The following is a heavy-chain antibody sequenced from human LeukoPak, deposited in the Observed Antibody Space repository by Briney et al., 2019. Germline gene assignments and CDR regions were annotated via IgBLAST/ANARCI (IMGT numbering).Heavy chain of an antibody. V-gene: IGHV1-2*02. D-gene: IGHD4-11*01. Sequence: ASVKISCKASGYTFRGNYIHWLRQAPGQGLEWMGWIDANNGDTKSAQKFQGRVTMSRDTSISTASMDLSSLSPDDAAVYYCARDPSSVTLYFFDYWGQGTLVAVSS. J-gene: IGHJ4*02. CDR2: IDANNGDT. CDR1: GYTFRGNY. CDR3: ARDPSSVTLYFFDY.